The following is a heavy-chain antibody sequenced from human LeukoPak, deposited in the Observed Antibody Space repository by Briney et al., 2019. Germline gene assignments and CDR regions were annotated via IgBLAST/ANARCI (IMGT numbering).Heavy chain of an antibody. J-gene: IGHJ4*02. Sequence: SETLSLTCAVYGGSFSGYYWSWIRQPPGKGLEWIGEINHSGSTNYNPSLKSRVTISVDTSKSQFSLKLSSVTAADTAVYYCARGWDDYGDYDFDYWGQGTLVTVSS. D-gene: IGHD4-17*01. V-gene: IGHV4-34*01. CDR2: INHSGST. CDR1: GGSFSGYY. CDR3: ARGWDDYGDYDFDY.